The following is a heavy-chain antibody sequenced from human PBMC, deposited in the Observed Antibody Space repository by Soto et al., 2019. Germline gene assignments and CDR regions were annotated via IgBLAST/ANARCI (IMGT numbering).Heavy chain of an antibody. CDR3: ARAVAPAAVFDY. V-gene: IGHV3-33*01. Sequence: QVQLVESGGGVVQPGRSLRLSCAASGFTFSSYGMHWVRQAPGKGLEWVAVIWYDGSNKYYADSVKGRFTISRDNSKNTLYLQMNSLRAEDMAVYYCARAVAPAAVFDYWGQGTLVTVSS. CDR2: IWYDGSNK. D-gene: IGHD2-2*01. J-gene: IGHJ4*02. CDR1: GFTFSSYG.